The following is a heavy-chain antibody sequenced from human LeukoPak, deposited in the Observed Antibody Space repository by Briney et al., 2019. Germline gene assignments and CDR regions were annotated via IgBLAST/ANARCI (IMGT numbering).Heavy chain of an antibody. J-gene: IGHJ4*02. Sequence: SETLSLTCSVSVYSMSSDYYGGWIRQPPGKGLEWIGSIYHSGNTYYNPSLKSRITISVDTSKSRFSLSLGSVTAADTAIYYCARDRATTTEGFDYWGQGTLVTVSS. CDR3: ARDRATTTEGFDY. D-gene: IGHD1-26*01. CDR2: IYHSGNT. V-gene: IGHV4-38-2*02. CDR1: VYSMSSDYY.